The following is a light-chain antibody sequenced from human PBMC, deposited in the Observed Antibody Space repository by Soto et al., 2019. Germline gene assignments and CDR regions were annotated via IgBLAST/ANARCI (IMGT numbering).Light chain of an antibody. V-gene: IGKV4-1*01. Sequence: DIVMTQSPDSLAVSLGERATINCKSSQSVLYRSNNKNYLAWYQQKPGQPPKLLIYWASTRESGVPDRFSGSGSGTDFTFTISSLQAEDVAVYYCQQYYNTPLTFGGGTKVEIK. CDR3: QQYYNTPLT. CDR1: QSVLYRSNNKNY. J-gene: IGKJ4*01. CDR2: WAS.